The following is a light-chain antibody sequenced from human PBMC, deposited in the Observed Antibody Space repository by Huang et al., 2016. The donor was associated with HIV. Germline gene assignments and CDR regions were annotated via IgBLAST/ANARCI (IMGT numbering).Light chain of an antibody. Sequence: DIQMTQSPSFVSASVGDIVTITCRASQDIGTWLAWYQQKPGKAPQILIYTASNLQSGVPSRFSGSGSGTYFTLTITSLQPDDYATYFCQQANSFVTFGQGTKVEIK. J-gene: IGKJ2*01. CDR2: TAS. CDR1: QDIGTW. CDR3: QQANSFVT. V-gene: IGKV1-12*01.